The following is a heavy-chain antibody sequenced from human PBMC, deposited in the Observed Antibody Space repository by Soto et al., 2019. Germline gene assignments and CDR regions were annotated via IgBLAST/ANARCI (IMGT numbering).Heavy chain of an antibody. CDR3: ARVTNGDYVFDY. CDR2: ISSSSSYT. V-gene: IGHV3-11*06. Sequence: PGGSLRLSCAASGFTFSDYYMSWIRQAPGKGLEWVSYISSSSSYTNYADSVKGRFTISRDNAKNSLYLQMNSLRAEDTAVYYCARVTNGDYVFDYWGQGTLVTVSS. J-gene: IGHJ4*02. CDR1: GFTFSDYY. D-gene: IGHD4-17*01.